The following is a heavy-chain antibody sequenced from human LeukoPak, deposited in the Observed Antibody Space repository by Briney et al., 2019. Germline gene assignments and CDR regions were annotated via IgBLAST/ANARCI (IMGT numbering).Heavy chain of an antibody. J-gene: IGHJ5*02. CDR2: IYYSGST. Sequence: SETLSLTCTVSGGSISSGGYYWSWLRQHPGKGLEWIGYIYYSGSTYYNPSLKSRVTISVDTSKNQFSLKLSSVTAADTAVYYCARAPSVPAARWFDPWGQGTLVAVSS. D-gene: IGHD2-2*01. CDR1: GGSISSGGYY. CDR3: ARAPSVPAARWFDP. V-gene: IGHV4-31*03.